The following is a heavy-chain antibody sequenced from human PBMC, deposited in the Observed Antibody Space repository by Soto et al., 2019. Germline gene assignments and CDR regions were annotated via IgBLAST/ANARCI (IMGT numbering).Heavy chain of an antibody. D-gene: IGHD3-16*02. Sequence: TSETLSLTCTVSGGSISSSSYYWGWIRQPPGKGLEWIGSIYYSGSTYYNPSLKSRVTISVDTSKNQFSLKLSSVTAADTAVYYCAADSYRLYYFDYWGQGTLVTVSS. CDR1: GGSISSSSYY. V-gene: IGHV4-39*01. CDR3: AADSYRLYYFDY. CDR2: IYYSGST. J-gene: IGHJ4*02.